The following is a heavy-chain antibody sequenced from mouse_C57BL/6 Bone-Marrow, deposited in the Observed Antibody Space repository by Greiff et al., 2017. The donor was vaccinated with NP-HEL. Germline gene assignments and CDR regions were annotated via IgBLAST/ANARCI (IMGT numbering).Heavy chain of an antibody. V-gene: IGHV1-36*01. Sequence: EVQLQQSGPVLVKPGPSVKISCKASGFTFTDYYMHWVKLSHGKSLEWIGLVYPYNGGTSYNQKFKGKATLTVDTSSSTAYMELNSLTSEDSAVYYCARAPPFYYGSSYGYFDVWGTGTTVTVSS. CDR1: GFTFTDYY. CDR3: ARAPPFYYGSSYGYFDV. CDR2: VYPYNGGT. D-gene: IGHD1-1*01. J-gene: IGHJ1*03.